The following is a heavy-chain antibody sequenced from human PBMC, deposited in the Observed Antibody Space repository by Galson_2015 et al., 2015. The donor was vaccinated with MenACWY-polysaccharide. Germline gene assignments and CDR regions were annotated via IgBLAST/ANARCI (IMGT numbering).Heavy chain of an antibody. D-gene: IGHD3-22*01. V-gene: IGHV3-30*18. CDR3: AKDRIYYSSSGFGAFDS. Sequence: SLRLSCAASGFTFSSFAIHWVRQAPGKGLDWVALISYDGNKKFYGDSVKGRFTISRDSSKNTVFLQMDSLTIEDTAVYYCAKDRIYYSSSGFGAFDSWGHGTLVAVSS. CDR1: GFTFSSFA. CDR2: ISYDGNKK. J-gene: IGHJ4*01.